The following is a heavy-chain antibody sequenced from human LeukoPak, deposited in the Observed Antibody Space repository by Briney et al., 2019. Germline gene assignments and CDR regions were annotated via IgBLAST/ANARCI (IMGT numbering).Heavy chain of an antibody. CDR2: ISWDGGST. CDR1: GFTFDDYT. J-gene: IGHJ4*02. V-gene: IGHV3-43*01. D-gene: IGHD5-12*01. Sequence: GGSLRLSCAASGFTFDDYTMHWVRQAPGKGLEWVSLISWDGGSTYYADSVKGRFTISGDNSKNSLYLQMNSLRTEDTALYYCAKVASAFHSGYAEFDYWGQGTLVTVSS. CDR3: AKVASAFHSGYAEFDY.